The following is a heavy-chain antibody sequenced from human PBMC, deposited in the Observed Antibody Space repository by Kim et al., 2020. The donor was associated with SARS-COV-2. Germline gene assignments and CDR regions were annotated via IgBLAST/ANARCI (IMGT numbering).Heavy chain of an antibody. V-gene: IGHV3-66*02. Sequence: GGSLRLSCAASGFTVSSNYMSWVRQAPGKGLEWVSVIYSGGSTYYADSVKGRFTISRDNSKNTLYLQMNSLRAEDTAVYYCARDLTGGYWYFDIWGRGTLVTISS. CDR3: ARDLTGGYWYFDI. CDR2: IYSGGST. D-gene: IGHD7-27*01. CDR1: GFTVSSNY. J-gene: IGHJ2*01.